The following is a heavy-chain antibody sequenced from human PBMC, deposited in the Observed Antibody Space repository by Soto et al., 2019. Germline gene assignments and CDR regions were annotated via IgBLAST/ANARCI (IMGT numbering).Heavy chain of an antibody. D-gene: IGHD2-15*01. J-gene: IGHJ3*02. Sequence: ASVKVSCKASGYTFTSYGISWVRQAPGQGLEWMGWISAYNGNTNYAQKLQGRVTMTTDTSTSTAYMELRSLRSDDTAVYYCARDSIVVVVALRHDAFDIWGQGTMVTVSS. CDR2: ISAYNGNT. CDR3: ARDSIVVVVALRHDAFDI. V-gene: IGHV1-18*01. CDR1: GYTFTSYG.